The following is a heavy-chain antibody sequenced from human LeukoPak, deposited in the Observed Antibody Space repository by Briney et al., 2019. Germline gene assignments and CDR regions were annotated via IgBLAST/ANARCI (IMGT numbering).Heavy chain of an antibody. J-gene: IGHJ4*02. CDR3: ARGGRGNYNAPFDY. CDR2: IYYTGPT. CDR1: GVSISTSRYY. Sequence: KPSETLSLTCTVSGVSISTSRYYWGWIRQPPGKGLEWIGNIYYTGPTYYNASLESRVTISLDTSKNQFFLKLNSVTAADTAMYYCARGGRGNYNAPFDYWGQGTLGTVSS. D-gene: IGHD1-26*01. V-gene: IGHV4-39*01.